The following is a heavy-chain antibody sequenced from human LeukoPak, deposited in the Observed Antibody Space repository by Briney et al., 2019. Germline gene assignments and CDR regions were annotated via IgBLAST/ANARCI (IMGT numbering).Heavy chain of an antibody. CDR3: ASDSPYYGGDV. CDR2: INGDGSVT. V-gene: IGHV3-74*01. CDR1: GFTFSSYG. Sequence: HPGRSLRLSCAASGFTFSSYGMHWVRQAPGKGLLWVSRINGDGSVTVYADSVKGRFTISRDNAKNTLYLQMSSLRAEDTAVYHCASDSPYYGGDVWGQGTTVTVSS. J-gene: IGHJ6*02.